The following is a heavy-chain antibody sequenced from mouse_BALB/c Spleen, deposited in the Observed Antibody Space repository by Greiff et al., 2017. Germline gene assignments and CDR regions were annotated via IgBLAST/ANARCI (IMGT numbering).Heavy chain of an antibody. CDR1: GFTFSDYY. V-gene: IGHV5-4*02. Sequence: EVQGVESGGGLVKPGGSLKLSCAASGFTFSDYYMYWVRQTPEKRLEWVATISDGGSYTYYPDSVKGRFTISRDNAKNNLYLQMSSLNSEDTAMYYCARGYYGSSPAWFAYWGQGTLVTVSA. D-gene: IGHD1-1*01. J-gene: IGHJ3*01. CDR2: ISDGGSYT. CDR3: ARGYYGSSPAWFAY.